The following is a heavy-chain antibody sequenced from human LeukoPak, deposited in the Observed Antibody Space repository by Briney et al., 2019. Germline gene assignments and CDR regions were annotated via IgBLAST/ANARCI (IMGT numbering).Heavy chain of an antibody. CDR1: GYTFTSYD. CDR2: MNPNSGNT. CDR3: ARGSPSYCGGDCYPDY. J-gene: IGHJ4*02. Sequence: ASVKVSCKASGYTFTSYDINWVRQATGRGLEWMGWMNPNSGNTGYAQKFQGRVTMTRNTSISTAYMELNSLRAEDTAVYYCARGSPSYCGGDCYPDYWGQGTLVTVSS. D-gene: IGHD2-21*02. V-gene: IGHV1-8*01.